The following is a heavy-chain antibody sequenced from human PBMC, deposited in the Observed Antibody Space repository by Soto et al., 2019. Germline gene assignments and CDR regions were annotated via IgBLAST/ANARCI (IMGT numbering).Heavy chain of an antibody. CDR2: IYYSGST. CDR1: GGSISSGGYY. V-gene: IGHV4-31*03. CDR3: ARDKTQTGYSSSWYDYYYMDV. J-gene: IGHJ6*03. Sequence: SETLSLTCTVSGGSISSGGYYWSWISQHPGNGLEWIGYIYYSGSTHYNPSLKSRVTISVDTSKNQFSLKLSSVTAADTAVYYCARDKTQTGYSSSWYDYYYMDVWGKGTTVTVSS. D-gene: IGHD6-13*01.